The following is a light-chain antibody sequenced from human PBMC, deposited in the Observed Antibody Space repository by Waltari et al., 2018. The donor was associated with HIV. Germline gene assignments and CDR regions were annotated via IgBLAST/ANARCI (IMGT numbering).Light chain of an antibody. Sequence: QSVLTQPPSVSGAPGQRVTISCTGITSNIGAGYDVPWYQHLTGTAPKLLIYGNNNRPSGVPDRFSGSRSGTSSSLAITGLQAEDEAVYYCQSYDSSLSVNWVFGGGTKLTVL. CDR1: TSNIGAGYD. CDR3: QSYDSSLSVNWV. CDR2: GNN. V-gene: IGLV1-40*01. J-gene: IGLJ3*02.